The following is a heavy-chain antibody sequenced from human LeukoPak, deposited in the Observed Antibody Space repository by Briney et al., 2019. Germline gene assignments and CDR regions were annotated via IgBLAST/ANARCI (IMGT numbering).Heavy chain of an antibody. J-gene: IGHJ1*01. V-gene: IGHV3-23*01. CDR1: GFTFSSYA. D-gene: IGHD1-26*01. CDR2: ISGSGGST. CDR3: AKALIVGAHNAEYFQH. Sequence: GGSLRLSCAASGFTFSSYAMSWVRQAPGKGLEWVSAISGSGGSTYYADSVKGRFTISRDNSKNTLYLQMNSLRAEDTAVYYCAKALIVGAHNAEYFQHWGQGTLVTVSS.